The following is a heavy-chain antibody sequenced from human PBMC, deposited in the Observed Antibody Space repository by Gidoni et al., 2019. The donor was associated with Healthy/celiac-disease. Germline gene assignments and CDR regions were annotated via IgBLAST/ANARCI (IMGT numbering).Heavy chain of an antibody. Sequence: QVQLVESGGGVVQPGRSLRLSCAASGFTFSSYGMNWVRQAPGKGLEWVAVIWYDGSNKYYADSVKGRFTISRDNSKNTLYLQMNSLRAEDTAVYYCASGGWLSEYNWFDPWGQGTLVTVSS. CDR1: GFTFSSYG. V-gene: IGHV3-33*01. CDR2: IWYDGSNK. J-gene: IGHJ5*02. CDR3: ASGGWLSEYNWFDP. D-gene: IGHD3-22*01.